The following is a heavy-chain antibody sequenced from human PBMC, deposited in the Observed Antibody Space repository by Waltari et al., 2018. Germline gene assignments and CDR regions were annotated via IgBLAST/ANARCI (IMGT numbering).Heavy chain of an antibody. CDR3: ASGGEWPEGY. D-gene: IGHD3-16*01. CDR1: GGSISSSSYY. Sequence: QLQLQESGPGLVKPSETLSLTCTVSGGSISSSSYYWGWIRKPPGKGLEWIGSIYYSGGTYYNPSLKSRVTISVDTSKNQFSLKLSSVTAADTAVYYCASGGEWPEGYWGQGTLVTVSS. CDR2: IYYSGGT. J-gene: IGHJ4*02. V-gene: IGHV4-39*07.